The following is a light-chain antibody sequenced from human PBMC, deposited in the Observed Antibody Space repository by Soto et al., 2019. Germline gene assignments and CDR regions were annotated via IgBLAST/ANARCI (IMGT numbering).Light chain of an antibody. CDR2: DVN. Sequence: QSALTQPASVSGSPGQSITISCTGTSRDVGGYNYVSWYQEHPGKAPKLMIFDVNNRPSGVSNRFSGSKSGNTASLTISGLQAEDEADYYCSSYTSSSTWVFGGGTQLTVL. J-gene: IGLJ3*02. CDR3: SSYTSSSTWV. V-gene: IGLV2-14*01. CDR1: SRDVGGYNY.